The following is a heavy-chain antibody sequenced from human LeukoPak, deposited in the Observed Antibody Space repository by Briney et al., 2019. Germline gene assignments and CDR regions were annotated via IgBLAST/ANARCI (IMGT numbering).Heavy chain of an antibody. J-gene: IGHJ4*02. V-gene: IGHV4-30-2*01. CDR2: IYHSGST. CDR1: GGSISSGGYS. CDR3: ARGPVRVVYDSSGYDDPHYFDY. D-gene: IGHD3-22*01. Sequence: SQTLSLTCAVSGGSISSGGYSWSWIRQPPGKGLEWIGYIYHSGSTYYNPSLKSRVTISVDTSKNQFSLKLSSVTAADTAVYYCARGPVRVVYDSSGYDDPHYFDYWGQGTLVTVSS.